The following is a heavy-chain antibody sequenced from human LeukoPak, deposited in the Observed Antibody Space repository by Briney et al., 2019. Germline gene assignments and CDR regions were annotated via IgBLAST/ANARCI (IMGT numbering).Heavy chain of an antibody. CDR3: ASRDFYYYMDV. Sequence: SVKVSCKASGGTFSSYAISWVRQAPGQGLEWMGGIIPIFGTANYAQKFQGRVTITADKSTSTAYMEPSILRSEDTAVYYCASRDFYYYMDVWGKGTTVTVSS. CDR2: IIPIFGTA. CDR1: GGTFSSYA. V-gene: IGHV1-69*06. J-gene: IGHJ6*03.